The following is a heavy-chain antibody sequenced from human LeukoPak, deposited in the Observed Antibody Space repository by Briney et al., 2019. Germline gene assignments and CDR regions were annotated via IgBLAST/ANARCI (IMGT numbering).Heavy chain of an antibody. Sequence: PGESLKISCKGSGYSFTSYWIGWVRQMPGKGLEWMGIIYPGDSDTRYSPSFQGQVTISADKSISTAYLQWSSLKASDTAMYYCARQGSGGSSSSLVYYYYYYMDVWGKGTTVTVSS. J-gene: IGHJ6*03. V-gene: IGHV5-51*01. CDR2: IYPGDSDT. CDR3: ARQGSGGSSSSLVYYYYYYMDV. D-gene: IGHD6-6*01. CDR1: GYSFTSYW.